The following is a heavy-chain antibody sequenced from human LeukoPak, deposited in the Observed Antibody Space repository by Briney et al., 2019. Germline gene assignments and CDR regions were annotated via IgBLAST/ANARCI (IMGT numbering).Heavy chain of an antibody. J-gene: IGHJ6*03. CDR2: ISTSSSYI. CDR1: GFTFSSYT. Sequence: KSGGSLRLSCAASGFTFSSYTMNWVRQAPGKGPEWVSSISTSSSYIYYADSVKGRFTISRDNAKNSLYLQMNSLRAEDTAVYYCARTPDNYYYYYMDVWGKGTTVTVSS. V-gene: IGHV3-21*01. CDR3: ARTPDNYYYYYMDV.